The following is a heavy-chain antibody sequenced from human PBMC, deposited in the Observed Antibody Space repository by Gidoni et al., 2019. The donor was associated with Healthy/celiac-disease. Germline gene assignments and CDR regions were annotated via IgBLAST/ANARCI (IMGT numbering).Heavy chain of an antibody. D-gene: IGHD6-13*01. V-gene: IGHV3-7*01. CDR3: ARDSIAAARVGAFDI. CDR1: GFTFSNYW. CDR2: IKQDGSEK. J-gene: IGHJ3*02. Sequence: EVQLVESGGGLVQPGGSLRISCAASGFTFSNYWMSWVRQAPGKGLEGVANIKQDGSEKYYGDSVRGRFTISRNNAKNSLYLQMNRLRAEDTAVYYCARDSIAAARVGAFDIWGQGTMVTVSS.